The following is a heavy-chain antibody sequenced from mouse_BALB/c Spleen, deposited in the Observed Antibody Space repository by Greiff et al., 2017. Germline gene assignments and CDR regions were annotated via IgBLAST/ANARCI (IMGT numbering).Heavy chain of an antibody. D-gene: IGHD4-1*01. V-gene: IGHV1-67*01. CDR1: GYTFTDYA. J-gene: IGHJ4*01. CDR3: ARGNWGSLYAMDY. Sequence: QVQLQQSGPELVRPGVSVKISCKGSGYTFTDYAMHWVKQSHAKSLEWIGVISTYYGNTNYNQKFKGKATMTVDKSSSTAYMELARLTSEDSAIYYCARGNWGSLYAMDYWGQGTSVTVSS. CDR2: ISTYYGNT.